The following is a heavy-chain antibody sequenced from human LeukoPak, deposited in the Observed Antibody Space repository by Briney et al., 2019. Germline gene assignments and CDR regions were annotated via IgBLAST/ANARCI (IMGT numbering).Heavy chain of an antibody. CDR1: RFTVSSNY. Sequence: TGGSLRLSCAASRFTVSSNYMTWVRQAAGKGLEWVSSITGSGALTYYADSVKGRFTISKDNAMDTLFLQMNSLRADDTAVYYCAKDRVDGSGSQFDSWGQGSLVTVSS. CDR2: ITGSGALT. J-gene: IGHJ4*02. D-gene: IGHD3-10*01. V-gene: IGHV3-23*01. CDR3: AKDRVDGSGSQFDS.